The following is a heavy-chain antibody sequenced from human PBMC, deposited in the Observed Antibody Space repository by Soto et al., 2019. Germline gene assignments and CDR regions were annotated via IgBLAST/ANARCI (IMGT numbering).Heavy chain of an antibody. D-gene: IGHD3-3*01. CDR2: IYYSGST. CDR1: GGSIISSSYY. Sequence: SETLSLTCTVSGGSIISSSYYWVWIRQPPGKGLEWIGSIYYSGSTYYNPSLKSRVTISVDTSKNQFSLKLSSVTAADTAVYYCARQGTVLRFLEWLLINWFDPWGQGTLVTVSS. V-gene: IGHV4-39*01. J-gene: IGHJ5*02. CDR3: ARQGTVLRFLEWLLINWFDP.